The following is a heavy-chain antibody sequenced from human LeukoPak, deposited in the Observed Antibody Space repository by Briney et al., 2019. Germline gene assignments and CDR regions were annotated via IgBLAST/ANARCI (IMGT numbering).Heavy chain of an antibody. Sequence: GASVTVSCKASGGTFSSYAISWVRQAPGQGLEWMGGIIPIFGTANYAQKFQGRVTITADESTSTAYMELSSLRSEDTAVYYCAREGVGASWDYWGQGTLVTVSS. CDR1: GGTFSSYA. D-gene: IGHD1-26*01. CDR2: IIPIFGTA. V-gene: IGHV1-69*13. J-gene: IGHJ4*02. CDR3: AREGVGASWDY.